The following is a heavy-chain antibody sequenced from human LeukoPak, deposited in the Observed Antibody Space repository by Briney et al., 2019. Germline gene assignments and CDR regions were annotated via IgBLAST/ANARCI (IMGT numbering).Heavy chain of an antibody. J-gene: IGHJ4*02. CDR2: ITSSGSTI. CDR3: ARVRGSGWYFDY. Sequence: HPGGSLRLSCAASGFTFSSYAMHWVRQAPGKGLEWVSYITSSGSTIYYADSVKGRFTISRDNAKNSLYLQMNSLRDEDTAMYYCARVRGSGWYFDYWGQGTLVAVSS. CDR1: GFTFSSYA. D-gene: IGHD6-19*01. V-gene: IGHV3-48*02.